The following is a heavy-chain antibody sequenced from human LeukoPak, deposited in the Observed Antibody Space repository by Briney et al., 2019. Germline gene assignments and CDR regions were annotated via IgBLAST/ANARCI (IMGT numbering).Heavy chain of an antibody. J-gene: IGHJ5*02. D-gene: IGHD4-17*01. Sequence: PGGSLRLSCAASGFTVSNNYMSWVRQAPGKGLEWVSVIYSGGSTYYADSVKGRFTISRDNSKNTLYLQMNSLRAEDTAVYYCAKSQRERGDYANWFDPWGQGTLVTVSS. V-gene: IGHV3-53*05. CDR2: IYSGGST. CDR3: AKSQRERGDYANWFDP. CDR1: GFTVSNNY.